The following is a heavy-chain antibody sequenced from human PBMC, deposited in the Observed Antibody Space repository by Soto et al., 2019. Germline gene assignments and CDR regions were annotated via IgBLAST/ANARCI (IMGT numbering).Heavy chain of an antibody. CDR3: TRKTVVVAARHFDS. Sequence: QVQLVQSGAEVKKPGSSVKVSCKASGGTFSSYAISWVRQAPGQGLEWLGGIIPIFGTANYAQKFQGRVTISADKSTSTAYMEMSSLSTDDTDVYYCTRKTVVVAARHFDSWGHVTLVNVSS. CDR1: GGTFSSYA. J-gene: IGHJ4*01. D-gene: IGHD2-15*01. V-gene: IGHV1-69*06. CDR2: IIPIFGTA.